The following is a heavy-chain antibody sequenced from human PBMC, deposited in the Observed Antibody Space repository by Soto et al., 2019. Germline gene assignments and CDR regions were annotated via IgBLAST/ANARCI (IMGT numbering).Heavy chain of an antibody. CDR2: MSYDGSNE. CDR3: AKDGSHNFAY. CDR1: GFTFSHYA. Sequence: QVQLVESGGGVVQPGRSLRLSCAASGFTFSHYAMHWVRQAPGKGLEWVALMSYDGSNEYFADSVKGRFTISRDNSKNPLYLQMNSLRAEETAVYYCAKDGSHNFAYWGHGTQVTVSS. J-gene: IGHJ4*01. V-gene: IGHV3-30*18. D-gene: IGHD1-26*01.